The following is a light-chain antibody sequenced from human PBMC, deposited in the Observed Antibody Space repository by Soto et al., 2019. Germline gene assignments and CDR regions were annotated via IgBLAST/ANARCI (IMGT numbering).Light chain of an antibody. J-gene: IGKJ1*01. Sequence: TQSEFTLSLSPGERATLSCMASQSVSNNYLAWYQQKPGQAPRLLIYGASSRATGIPDRFSGSGSGTDFTLTISSLEPEDFAVYYCQQYGSSPWTFGQGTKVDIK. V-gene: IGKV3-20*01. CDR2: GAS. CDR3: QQYGSSPWT. CDR1: QSVSNNY.